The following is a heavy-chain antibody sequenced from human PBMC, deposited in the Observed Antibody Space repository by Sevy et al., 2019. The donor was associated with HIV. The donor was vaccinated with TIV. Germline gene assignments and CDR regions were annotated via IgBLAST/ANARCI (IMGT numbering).Heavy chain of an antibody. J-gene: IGHJ4*02. V-gene: IGHV3-11*01. CDR3: ARDLSHRHSYRYPFDY. CDR2: ISSSGSTI. CDR1: GFTFSDYY. Sequence: GGSLRLSCAASGFTFSDYYMSWIRQAPGKGLEWVSYISSSGSTIYYADSVKGRFTISRDNAKNSLYLQMNSLRAEDTAVYYCARDLSHRHSYRYPFDYWGQGTLVTVSS. D-gene: IGHD5-18*01.